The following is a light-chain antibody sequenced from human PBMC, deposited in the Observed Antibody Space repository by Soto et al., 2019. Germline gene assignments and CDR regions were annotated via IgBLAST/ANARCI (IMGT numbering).Light chain of an antibody. Sequence: DIQMTQSPSSLSASLGDRFTISCRASQDISIYLAWYQQKPGKAPRLLIYEATNLQSGVPPRFSGSGSGTDFTLTISSLQPEDFATYFCQQANSFPITFGQGTRLEIK. CDR2: EAT. CDR1: QDISIY. J-gene: IGKJ5*01. V-gene: IGKV1D-12*01. CDR3: QQANSFPIT.